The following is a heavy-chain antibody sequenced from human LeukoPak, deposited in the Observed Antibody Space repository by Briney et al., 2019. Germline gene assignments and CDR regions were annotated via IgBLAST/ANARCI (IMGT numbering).Heavy chain of an antibody. D-gene: IGHD4-17*01. CDR2: IYYSGST. V-gene: IGHV4-39*01. CDR3: ARLPTVTFFDY. Sequence: SETLSLTCTVSGGSISSSSYYWGWIRQPPGKGLEWIGSIYYSGSTYYNPSLKSRVTISVDTSKNQFSLKLSSVTAADTAVYYCARLPTVTFFDYWGQGTLVTVSS. CDR1: GGSISSSSYY. J-gene: IGHJ4*02.